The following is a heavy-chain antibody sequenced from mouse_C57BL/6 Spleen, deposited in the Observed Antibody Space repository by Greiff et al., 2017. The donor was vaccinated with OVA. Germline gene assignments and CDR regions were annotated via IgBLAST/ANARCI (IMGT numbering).Heavy chain of an antibody. CDR2: IDPSDSYT. D-gene: IGHD4-1*01. CDR1: GYTFTSYW. V-gene: IGHV1-59*01. Sequence: VQLQQPGAELVRPGTSVKLSCKASGYTFTSYWMHWVKQRPGQGLEWIGVIDPSDSYTNYNQKFKGKATLTVDTSSSTAYMQLSSLTSEDSAVYYCARTDVNWDYFDYWGQGTTLTVSS. J-gene: IGHJ2*01. CDR3: ARTDVNWDYFDY.